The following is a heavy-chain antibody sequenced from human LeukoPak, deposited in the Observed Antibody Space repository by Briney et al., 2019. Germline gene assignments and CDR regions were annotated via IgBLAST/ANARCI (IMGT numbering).Heavy chain of an antibody. J-gene: IGHJ4*02. V-gene: IGHV4-34*01. Sequence: PSETLSLTCAVYGGSFSGYYWSWIRHPPGKGLELIGEINHSGSTNYNPSLKSRVTISVDTSKNQFSLKLSSVTAADTAVYYCARGRFYDYAWGSYRYGYFDYWGQGTLVTVSS. CDR3: ARGRFYDYAWGSYRYGYFDY. CDR2: INHSGST. CDR1: GGSFSGYY. D-gene: IGHD3-16*02.